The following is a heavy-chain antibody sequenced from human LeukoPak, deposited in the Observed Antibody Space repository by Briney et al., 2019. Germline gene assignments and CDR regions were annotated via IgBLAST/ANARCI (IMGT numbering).Heavy chain of an antibody. D-gene: IGHD3-10*01. Sequence: PSETLSLTCTVSGGSISSYYWSWIRQPAGKGLEWIGRIYTSGSTNYNPSLKSRVTMSVDTSKNQFSLKLSPVTAADTAVYYCARLTMVRGVIPYFDYWGQGTLVTVSS. J-gene: IGHJ4*02. V-gene: IGHV4-4*07. CDR3: ARLTMVRGVIPYFDY. CDR2: IYTSGST. CDR1: GGSISSYY.